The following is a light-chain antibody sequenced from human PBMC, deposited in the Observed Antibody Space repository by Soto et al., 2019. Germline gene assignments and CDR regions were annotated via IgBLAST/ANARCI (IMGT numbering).Light chain of an antibody. CDR2: DTS. V-gene: IGKV3-11*01. Sequence: EIVLTQSPATLSLSPGQRATLSCRASRSVRAYLAWYQQKPGQAPRLLIYDTSNRGTGVPARFSGCGSGTDFTLTISSLAPEDVAVYYCQQRSEWPPTFGQGTKLEIK. CDR3: QQRSEWPPT. CDR1: RSVRAY. J-gene: IGKJ2*01.